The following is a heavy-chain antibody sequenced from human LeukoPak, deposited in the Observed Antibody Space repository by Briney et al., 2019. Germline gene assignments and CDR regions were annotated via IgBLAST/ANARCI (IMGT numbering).Heavy chain of an antibody. CDR3: ARMYCGGGKCYLSYFDY. CDR1: GFAFSDYS. V-gene: IGHV3-48*01. CDR2: ISSSDNTI. J-gene: IGHJ4*02. Sequence: GGSLRLSCAASGFAFSDYSMNWVRQAPGKGLEWVSYISSSDNTIHYADSVKGRFTISRDNAKNSLYLEMNSLRGEDTAVYYCARMYCGGGKCYLSYFDYWGQGTVVTVSS. D-gene: IGHD2-21*01.